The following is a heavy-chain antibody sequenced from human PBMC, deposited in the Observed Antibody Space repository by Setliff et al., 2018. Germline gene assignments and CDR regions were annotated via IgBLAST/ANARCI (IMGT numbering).Heavy chain of an antibody. CDR3: ARHPHYDSSGYRDY. J-gene: IGHJ4*02. Sequence: SQTLSLTCAVSGGSISSGSYYWSWIRQPAGKGLEWIGRIYTSGSTNYNPSLKSRVTISVDTSKNQFSLKLSSVTAADTAVYYCARHPHYDSSGYRDYWGQGTLVTVSS. CDR1: GGSISSGSYY. CDR2: IYTSGST. V-gene: IGHV4-61*02. D-gene: IGHD3-22*01.